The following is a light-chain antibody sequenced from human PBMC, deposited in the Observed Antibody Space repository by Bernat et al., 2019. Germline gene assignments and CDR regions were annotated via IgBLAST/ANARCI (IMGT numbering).Light chain of an antibody. J-gene: IGKJ1*01. CDR2: GAS. CDR3: QPYNDWPPWT. Sequence: EIVMTQSPVTLSVSPGERVTVSCRASQSIGNNIAWYQHKPGQAPRLLIFGASSRATGISGRFSGSGFGTDFTLTISSLQSEDSALYYCQPYNDWPPWTFGQGTRIEIK. V-gene: IGKV3-15*01. CDR1: QSIGNN.